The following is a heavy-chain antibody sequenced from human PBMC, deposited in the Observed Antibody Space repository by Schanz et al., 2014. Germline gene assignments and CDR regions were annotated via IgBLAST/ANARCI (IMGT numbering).Heavy chain of an antibody. V-gene: IGHV3-48*01. D-gene: IGHD3-22*01. CDR2: ISSSSSTI. CDR1: GFSFSRYS. CDR3: VSVYDSSGYVSFNY. J-gene: IGHJ4*01. Sequence: EVQLVESGGGLVQPGGSLRLSCAASGFSFSRYSMNWVRQAPGKGLEWISYISSSSSTIYHADSVKGRFTISRDNAKNSLYLQMNSLRAEDTAVYYCVSVYDSSGYVSFNYWGHGTLXTVSS.